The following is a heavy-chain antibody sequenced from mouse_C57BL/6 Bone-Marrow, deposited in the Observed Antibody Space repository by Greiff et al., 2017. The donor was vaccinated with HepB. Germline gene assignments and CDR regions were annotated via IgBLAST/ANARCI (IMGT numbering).Heavy chain of an antibody. V-gene: IGHV5-12*01. CDR2: ISNGGGST. D-gene: IGHD1-1*01. J-gene: IGHJ2*01. CDR1: GFTFSDYY. Sequence: EVKVVESGGGLVQPGGSLKLSCAASGFTFSDYYMYWVRQTPEKRLEWVAYISNGGGSTYYPDTVKGRFTISRDNAKNTLYLQMSRLKSEDTAMYYCARGPITTVVAYYFDYWGLGTTLTVSS. CDR3: ARGPITTVVAYYFDY.